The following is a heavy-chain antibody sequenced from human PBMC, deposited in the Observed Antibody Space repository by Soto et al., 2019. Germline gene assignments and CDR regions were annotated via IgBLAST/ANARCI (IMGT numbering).Heavy chain of an antibody. D-gene: IGHD3-3*01. V-gene: IGHV3-30*18. CDR3: AKTNLEWLSDAAFDL. CDR2: ISYDGSNK. Sequence: QVQLVESGGGVVQPGRSLRLSCEASGFTFSSHGMHWVRQAPGKGLEWVAVISYDGSNKFYADSVKGRFTISRDNSKNTLFLQMNSLRGDDTAVYYCAKTNLEWLSDAAFDLWGQGTSVTVSS. J-gene: IGHJ3*01. CDR1: GFTFSSHG.